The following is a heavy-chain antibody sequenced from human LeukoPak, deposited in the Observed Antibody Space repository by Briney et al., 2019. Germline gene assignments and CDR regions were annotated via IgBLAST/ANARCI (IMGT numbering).Heavy chain of an antibody. CDR1: GGFISSSSYY. J-gene: IGHJ6*03. CDR3: ARDIGSGYYDSSGYYLHYYYMDV. V-gene: IGHV4-39*07. D-gene: IGHD3-22*01. CDR2: IYYSGNT. Sequence: PSETLSLTCNVSGGFISSSSYYWGWIRQPPGEGLEWIGSIYYSGNTCYNPSLKSRVTISVDTSKNQFSLKLTSVTAADTAVYYCARDIGSGYYDSSGYYLHYYYMDVWGKGTTVTVSS.